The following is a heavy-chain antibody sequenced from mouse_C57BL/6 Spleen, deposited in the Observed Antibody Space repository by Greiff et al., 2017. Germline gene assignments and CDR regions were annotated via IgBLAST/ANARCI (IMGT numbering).Heavy chain of an antibody. J-gene: IGHJ1*03. D-gene: IGHD1-1*01. Sequence: EVKLVESEGGLVQPGSSMKLSCTASGFTFSDYYMAWVRQVPEKGLEWVANINYDGSSTYYLDSLKSRFIISRDNAKNILYLQMSSLKSEDTATYYCARVQLRGDWYFDVWGTGTTVTVSS. CDR2: INYDGSST. CDR1: GFTFSDYY. CDR3: ARVQLRGDWYFDV. V-gene: IGHV5-16*01.